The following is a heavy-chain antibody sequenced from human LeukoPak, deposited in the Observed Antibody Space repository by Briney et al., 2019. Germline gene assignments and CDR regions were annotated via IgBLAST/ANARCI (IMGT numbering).Heavy chain of an antibody. Sequence: ASVKVSCEASGGTFSSYAISWVRQAPGQGLEWMGGIIPIFGTANYAQKFQGRVTITADESTSTAYMELSSLRSEDTAVYYCAREGYSYGPGYFDYWGQGTLVTVSS. CDR1: GGTFSSYA. V-gene: IGHV1-69*01. CDR3: AREGYSYGPGYFDY. D-gene: IGHD5-18*01. J-gene: IGHJ4*02. CDR2: IIPIFGTA.